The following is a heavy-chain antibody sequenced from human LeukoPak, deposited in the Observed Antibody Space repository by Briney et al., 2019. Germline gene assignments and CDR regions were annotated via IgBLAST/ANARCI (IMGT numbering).Heavy chain of an antibody. V-gene: IGHV4-59*11. J-gene: IGHJ4*02. Sequence: PSEPLTLTCTVVGDSISSHSWRWIRQPPGKEMEWIGYIYYSGSTNYNPSLKSRVTISVDTSTNQFSLQLSSVTAADTAVYYCARVRVLLWFGEFDWWGQGTLVTVSS. D-gene: IGHD3-10*01. CDR1: GDSISSHS. CDR3: ARVRVLLWFGEFDW. CDR2: IYYSGST.